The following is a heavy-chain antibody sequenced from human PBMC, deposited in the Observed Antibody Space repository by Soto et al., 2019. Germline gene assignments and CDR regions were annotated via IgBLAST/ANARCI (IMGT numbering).Heavy chain of an antibody. J-gene: IGHJ2*01. CDR2: IKHSGRT. V-gene: IGHV4-34*01. CDR3: ARMYGDYAEYFDL. Sequence: QVQLQQWGAGLLKPSETLSLTCAVDGGAFSNHYWSWIRQPPGKGLEWIGEIKHSGRTNSNTSLKSRFTISVDASKNHFSLKVISVTAADTAGYYCARMYGDYAEYFDLWGRGTLVTVSS. D-gene: IGHD4-17*01. CDR1: GGAFSNHY.